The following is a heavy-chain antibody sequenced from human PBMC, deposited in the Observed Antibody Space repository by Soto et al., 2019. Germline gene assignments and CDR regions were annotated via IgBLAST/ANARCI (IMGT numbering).Heavy chain of an antibody. CDR1: GFTFSSYA. V-gene: IGHV3-30-3*01. J-gene: IGHJ5*02. CDR3: ARDSSKQQLVRGGWFDP. D-gene: IGHD6-13*01. Sequence: QVQLVESGGGVVQPGRSLRLSCAASGFTFSSYAMHWVRQAPGKGLEWVAVISYDGSNKYYADSVKGRFTISRDNSKNTLYLQMNSVRAEATSVYYCARDSSKQQLVRGGWFDPWGQGTLVTVSS. CDR2: ISYDGSNK.